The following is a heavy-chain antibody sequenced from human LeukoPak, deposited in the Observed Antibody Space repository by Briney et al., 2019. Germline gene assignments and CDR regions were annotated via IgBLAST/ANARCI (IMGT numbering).Heavy chain of an antibody. CDR1: GFTFSSYA. Sequence: GGSLRLSCAASGFTFSSYAMSWVRQAPGKGLEWVAAISNSGGDTFYSDSGKGRFTIARDNSKNTLYLQMNSLRVGDTAVYYCAQQLGYCSGGTCYFTYWGQGTLVTVSS. D-gene: IGHD2-15*01. CDR2: ISNSGGDT. V-gene: IGHV3-23*01. J-gene: IGHJ1*01. CDR3: AQQLGYCSGGTCYFTY.